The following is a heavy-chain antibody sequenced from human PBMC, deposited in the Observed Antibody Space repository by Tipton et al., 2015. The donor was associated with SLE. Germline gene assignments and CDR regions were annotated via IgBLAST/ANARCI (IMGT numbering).Heavy chain of an antibody. CDR2: IRTNNGNT. V-gene: IGHV1-18*01. J-gene: IGHJ3*02. Sequence: QLVQSGAEVKKPGASVKVSCKASGYTFTNYGVTWVRQAPGQGLEWMGWIRTNNGNTNYAQRLQGRVTMTIDTSTSTAYMELRSLRSDDTAAYYGARRQANDAFDIWGQGTMVTVSS. CDR1: GYTFTNYG. CDR3: ARRQANDAFDI.